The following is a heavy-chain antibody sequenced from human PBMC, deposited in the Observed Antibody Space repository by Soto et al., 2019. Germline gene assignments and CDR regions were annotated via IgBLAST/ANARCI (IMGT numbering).Heavy chain of an antibody. CDR1: GGPVSSGSYY. CDR3: ARERIAARSPTSSYNWFDP. CDR2: IYYSGST. J-gene: IGHJ5*02. V-gene: IGHV4-30-4*08. D-gene: IGHD6-6*01. Sequence: SETLSLTCTVSGGPVSSGSYYWSWIRQPPGKGLEWIGYIYYSGSTYYNPSLKSRVTISVDTSKNQFSLKLSSVTAADTAVYYCARERIAARSPTSSYNWFDPWGQGTLVTVSS.